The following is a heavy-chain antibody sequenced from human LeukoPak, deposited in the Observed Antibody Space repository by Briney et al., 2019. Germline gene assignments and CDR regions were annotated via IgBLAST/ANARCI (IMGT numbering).Heavy chain of an antibody. CDR1: GFTFSSYW. CDR2: INTDGSST. CDR3: ARGQLAADAFDI. Sequence: GGSLRLSCAASGFTFSSYWMHWVRQAPGKGLVWVSRINTDGSSTSYADSVKGRFTISRDNAKNTLYLQMNSLRAEDTAVYYCARGQLAADAFDIWGQGTMVTVTS. V-gene: IGHV3-74*01. J-gene: IGHJ3*02. D-gene: IGHD6-6*01.